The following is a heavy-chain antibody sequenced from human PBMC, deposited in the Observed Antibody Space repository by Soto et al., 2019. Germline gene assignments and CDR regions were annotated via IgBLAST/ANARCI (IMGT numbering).Heavy chain of an antibody. D-gene: IGHD2-21*01. J-gene: IGHJ4*02. CDR1: CGNIRNHY. CDR3: ARAHQFPGGLMDY. V-gene: IGHV4-59*11. Sequence: VFCGNIRNHYWRRIRHPPGKGLEWIGYIYYSGSTNYNPSLKSRVTISVDTSKNQFSLKLSSVTAADTAVYYCARAHQFPGGLMDYWVQGSLVT. CDR2: IYYSGST.